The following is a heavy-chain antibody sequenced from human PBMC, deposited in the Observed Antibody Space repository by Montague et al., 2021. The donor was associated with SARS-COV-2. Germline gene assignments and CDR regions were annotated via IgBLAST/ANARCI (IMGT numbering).Heavy chain of an antibody. CDR2: SSHKGIT. V-gene: IGHV4-38-2*02. J-gene: IGHJ3*02. Sequence: SETLSLTCTVSGSSVRSDYYWAWIRQSPGKGLEWIGSSSHKGITDYNPSLRSQVTLSVDTSKNQISLKLTSVAAADTAVYYCARYSPLGFESPDTFDIWGRGTMVTVSS. CDR1: GSSVRSDYY. D-gene: IGHD3-9*01. CDR3: ARYSPLGFESPDTFDI.